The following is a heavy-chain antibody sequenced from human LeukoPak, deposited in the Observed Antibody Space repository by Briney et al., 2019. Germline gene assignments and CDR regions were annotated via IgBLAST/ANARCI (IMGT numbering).Heavy chain of an antibody. Sequence: ASVKVSCKASGYAFTTYYIHWVGQAPGQGGEGLGIINPSVATSTSAQPFQGRAAMTRATSTSTVYIELSSLTPEDTAVYYCARDRSGYDVFDYWGQGTPVTVSS. J-gene: IGHJ4*02. D-gene: IGHD3-3*01. CDR1: GYAFTTYY. V-gene: IGHV1-46*01. CDR3: ARDRSGYDVFDY. CDR2: INPSVATS.